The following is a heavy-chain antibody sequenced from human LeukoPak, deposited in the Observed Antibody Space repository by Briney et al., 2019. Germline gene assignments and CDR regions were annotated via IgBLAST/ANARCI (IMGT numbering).Heavy chain of an antibody. J-gene: IGHJ4*02. V-gene: IGHV3-30*02. CDR3: AKGQVGAVATFDY. CDR1: GFTFSSYG. Sequence: GGSLRLSCAASGFTFSSYGMHWVRQAPGKGLEWVAFIRYDGSNKYYADSVKGRFTISRDNSKNTLYLQMNSLRAEDTAVYYCAKGQVGAVATFDYWGQGTLVTVSS. D-gene: IGHD6-19*01. CDR2: IRYDGSNK.